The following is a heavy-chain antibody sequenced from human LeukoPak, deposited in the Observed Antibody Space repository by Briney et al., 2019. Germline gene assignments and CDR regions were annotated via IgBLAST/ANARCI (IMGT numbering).Heavy chain of an antibody. J-gene: IGHJ4*02. CDR2: IYTSGST. V-gene: IGHV4-4*07. D-gene: IGHD2-15*01. CDR3: ARVDLRAAYFDY. Sequence: PSETLSLTCTVSGGSISSYYWSWIRQPAGKGLEWIGRIYTSGSTGSNPSLKSRVTMSVDTSKSQFSLRLSSVTAADTVLYYCARVDLRAAYFDYWGQGTLVTVSS. CDR1: GGSISSYY.